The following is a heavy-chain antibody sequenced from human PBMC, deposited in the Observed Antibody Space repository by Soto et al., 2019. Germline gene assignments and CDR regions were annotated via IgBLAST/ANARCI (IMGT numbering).Heavy chain of an antibody. CDR2: ISYDVCNK. Sequence: AKGLEWVAVISYDVCNKYYADSVKGRFTIYRDNSKNTLYLQMNSLRAEDTDVYYCAKESAIHDYSYYGMAVWGK. CDR3: AKESAIHDYSYYGMAV. J-gene: IGHJ6*04. V-gene: IGHV3-30*18.